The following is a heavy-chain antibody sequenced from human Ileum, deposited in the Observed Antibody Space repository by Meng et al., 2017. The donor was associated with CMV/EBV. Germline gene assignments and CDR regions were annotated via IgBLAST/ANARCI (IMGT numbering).Heavy chain of an antibody. J-gene: IGHJ4*02. V-gene: IGHV1-18*04. CDR3: ARDLDSGRVSSDLILVPPSTRLFDY. D-gene: IGHD2/OR15-2a*01. CDR1: GYTFEHFG. Sequence: ASVKVSCKASGYTFEHFGFAWVRQVPGQGLEWMGWIGAYNGNTNYAPKFQGRVTMTTDTITTTAYMELRSLRSDDTAFYYCARDLDSGRVSSDLILVPPSTRLFDYWGQGTLVTVSS. CDR2: IGAYNGNT.